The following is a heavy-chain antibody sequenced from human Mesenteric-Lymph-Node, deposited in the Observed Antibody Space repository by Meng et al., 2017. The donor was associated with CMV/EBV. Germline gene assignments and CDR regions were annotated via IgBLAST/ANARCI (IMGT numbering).Heavy chain of an antibody. J-gene: IGHJ6*02. V-gene: IGHV1-69*05. D-gene: IGHD4-23*01. CDR2: IIPIFGTT. Sequence: SVKVSCKSSGGTFSSQPMTWVRQAPGQGLEWMGGIIPIFGTTNYAKKFQGRVTIMTDESTSTAYMELTSLTSEDTAVYYCAGASNSFYYYYGMDVWDQGTTVTVSS. CDR1: GGTFSSQP. CDR3: AGASNSFYYYYGMDV.